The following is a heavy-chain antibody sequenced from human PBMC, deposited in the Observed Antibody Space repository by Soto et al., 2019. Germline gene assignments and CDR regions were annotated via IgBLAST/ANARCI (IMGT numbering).Heavy chain of an antibody. V-gene: IGHV4-34*01. D-gene: IGHD5-12*01. CDR3: ARIGYSGYDYYYHYYMDV. CDR2: INHSGST. Sequence: SETLSLTCAVYGGSFSGYYWSWIRQPPGKGLEWIGEINHSGSTNYNPSLKSRVTISVDTSKNQFSLKLSSVTAADTAVYYCARIGYSGYDYYYHYYMDVWGKGTTVTVSS. CDR1: GGSFSGYY. J-gene: IGHJ6*03.